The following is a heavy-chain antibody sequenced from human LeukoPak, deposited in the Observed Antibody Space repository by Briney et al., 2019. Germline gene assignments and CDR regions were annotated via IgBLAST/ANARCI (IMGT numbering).Heavy chain of an antibody. CDR1: GESIISSYF. D-gene: IGHD3-10*01. Sequence: SETLSLTCTVSGESIISSYFWSWIRQPAGKGVEWIGRIYNTGSTDFNPSLKSRVTMSVDTSKNQFSLKLSSVTAADTAVYYCAKYASGSLVVGGQGTLVTVSS. V-gene: IGHV4-4*07. J-gene: IGHJ4*02. CDR2: IYNTGST. CDR3: AKYASGSLVV.